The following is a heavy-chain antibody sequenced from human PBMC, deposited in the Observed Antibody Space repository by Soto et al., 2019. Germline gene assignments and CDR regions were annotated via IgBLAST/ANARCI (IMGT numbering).Heavy chain of an antibody. CDR2: IRPILDVK. CDR1: GGGLTWNS. Sequence: QVQVAQPGVEVRKPGSSVKVSCEAPGGGLTWNSIAWVRQAPGQGLEWMGGIRPILDVKYYEQKFEGRVTFTADKSTGTVYMDLNNLTFADTALYNCAKDSLSRFSGQSHSYYMDVWGDGPAVAVSS. D-gene: IGHD6-19*01. J-gene: IGHJ6*03. CDR3: AKDSLSRFSGQSHSYYMDV. V-gene: IGHV1-69*04.